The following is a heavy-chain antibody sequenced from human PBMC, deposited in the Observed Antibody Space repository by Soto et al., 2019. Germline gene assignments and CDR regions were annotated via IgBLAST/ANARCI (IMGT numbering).Heavy chain of an antibody. J-gene: IGHJ6*02. D-gene: IGHD2-2*01. CDR1: GGSFSGYY. CDR3: ARKIVVVPVAIGYYYYGMDV. Sequence: TSETLSLTCAVYGGSFSGYYWSWIRQHPGKGLEWIGEINHSGSTNYNPSLKSRVTISVDTSKNQFSLKLSSVTAADTAVYYCARKIVVVPVAIGYYYYGMDVWGQGTTVTVSS. CDR2: INHSGST. V-gene: IGHV4-34*01.